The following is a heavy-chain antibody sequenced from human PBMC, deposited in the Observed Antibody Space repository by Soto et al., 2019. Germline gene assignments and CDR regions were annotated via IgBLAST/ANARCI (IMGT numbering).Heavy chain of an antibody. J-gene: IGHJ4*02. CDR2: INTYNGMT. V-gene: IGHV1-18*01. Sequence: QVQLVQSGGEVKKPGASVTVSCTASGYTFINYHITWVRQAPGQGLEWMAWINTYNGMTDYAQKFQGRVTMTRDTSPSTAYMELRNLGSDDTAVYFCAKSPRGEMATDWGQGPLVTVSS. CDR3: AKSPRGEMATD. D-gene: IGHD5-12*01. CDR1: GYTFINYH.